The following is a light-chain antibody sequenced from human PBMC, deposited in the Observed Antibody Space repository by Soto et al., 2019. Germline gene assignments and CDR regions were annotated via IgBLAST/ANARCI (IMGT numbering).Light chain of an antibody. V-gene: IGKV1-12*01. CDR1: QVIGVR. CDR2: SAS. Sequence: IQMTPSPSSLSASIGDRATITCRASQVIGVRLAWFQQKPGKSPQYLIQSASILQSGVPSRFSGSGSGTEFILTINSLQSEDVAIYYCLQVNSFPRTFGQGTKVDIK. J-gene: IGKJ1*01. CDR3: LQVNSFPRT.